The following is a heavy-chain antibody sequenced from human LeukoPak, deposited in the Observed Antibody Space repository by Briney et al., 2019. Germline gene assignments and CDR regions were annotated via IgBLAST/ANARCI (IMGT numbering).Heavy chain of an antibody. CDR1: GYTFTDYY. Sequence: ASVKVSCKASGYTFTDYYIHWVRQAPGQGLEWMSWISPNSGDKRSAQKFQGRLSMTSDTSMSTAYVELSSLRSDDTAIYYCAREFCTGGGKCSKTCGYWGQGTLVTVSS. CDR2: ISPNSGDK. CDR3: AREFCTGGGKCSKTCGY. D-gene: IGHD2-8*02. V-gene: IGHV1-2*02. J-gene: IGHJ4*02.